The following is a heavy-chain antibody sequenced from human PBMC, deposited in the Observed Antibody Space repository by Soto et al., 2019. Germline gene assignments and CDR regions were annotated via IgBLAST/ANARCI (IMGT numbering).Heavy chain of an antibody. V-gene: IGHV1-58*01. Sequence: QMQLVQSGPEVKKPGTSVKVSCKASGFTFTSSAVQWVRQARGQRLEWIGWIVVGSGNTNYAQKFQERVTITRDMSTSTAYLELSRLRSEDTAVYYCAAEKVSTGTTDYYYGMDVWGQGTTVTVSS. D-gene: IGHD1-7*01. CDR2: IVVGSGNT. CDR1: GFTFTSSA. J-gene: IGHJ6*02. CDR3: AAEKVSTGTTDYYYGMDV.